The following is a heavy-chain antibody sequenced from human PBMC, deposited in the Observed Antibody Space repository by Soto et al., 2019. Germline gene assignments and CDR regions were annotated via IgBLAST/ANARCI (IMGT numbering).Heavy chain of an antibody. D-gene: IGHD1-7*01. CDR1: GGSISSGGYY. J-gene: IGHJ3*02. CDR3: ARGNWNYAGGHVAFDI. CDR2: IYYSGST. Sequence: PSETLSLTCTVSGGSISSGGYYWSWARQHPGKGLEWIGYIYYSGSTYYNPSLKSRLTISVDTSKNQFSLKLSSVTAADTAVYYCARGNWNYAGGHVAFDIWGQGTMVTVSS. V-gene: IGHV4-31*03.